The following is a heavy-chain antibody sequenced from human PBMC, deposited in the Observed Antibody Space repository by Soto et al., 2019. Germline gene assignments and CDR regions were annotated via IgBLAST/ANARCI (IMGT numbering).Heavy chain of an antibody. J-gene: IGHJ6*02. CDR1: GFSLNTNGMG. Sequence: QITLKESGPTLVRPTQTLTLTCSFSGFSLNTNGMGVGWIRQPPGKALEWLAFIYWDEDKRYSPSLKTRLTVTTDTSKNEVVLTLTNLDPLDTRTYYCAGWNYESGLDVWGQGTTATFSS. CDR2: IYWDEDK. CDR3: AGWNYESGLDV. D-gene: IGHD1-7*01. V-gene: IGHV2-5*02.